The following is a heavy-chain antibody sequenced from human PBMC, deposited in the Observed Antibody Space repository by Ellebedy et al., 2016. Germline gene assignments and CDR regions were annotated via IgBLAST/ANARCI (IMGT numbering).Heavy chain of an antibody. CDR3: ARDGGYCSGGNCYPWYFDL. CDR2: ISSSSTYI. V-gene: IGHV3-21*01. Sequence: GESLKISXAASGFTFSSYIINWVRQAPGKGLEWVSSISSSSTYIYYADSMKGRVSISRDNARNSLFLQMSSLRAEDTAVYYCARDGGYCSGGNCYPWYFDLWGRGTLVTVSS. J-gene: IGHJ2*01. D-gene: IGHD2-15*01. CDR1: GFTFSSYI.